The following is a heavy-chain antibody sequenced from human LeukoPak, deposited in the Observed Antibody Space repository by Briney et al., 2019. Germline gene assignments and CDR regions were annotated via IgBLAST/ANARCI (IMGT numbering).Heavy chain of an antibody. CDR2: IYSGGST. CDR3: ARQQQLDWFDP. Sequence: GGSLRLSRAASGFTVSSNYMSWVRQAPGKGLEWVSVIYSGGSTYYADSVKGRFTISRDNSKNTLYLQMNSLRAEDTAVYYCARQQQLDWFDPWGQGTLVTVSS. D-gene: IGHD6-13*01. J-gene: IGHJ5*02. V-gene: IGHV3-66*04. CDR1: GFTVSSNY.